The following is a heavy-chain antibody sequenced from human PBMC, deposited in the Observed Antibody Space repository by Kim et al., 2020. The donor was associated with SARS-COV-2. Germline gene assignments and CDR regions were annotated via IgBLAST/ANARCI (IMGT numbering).Heavy chain of an antibody. Sequence: TTYNPPPTRRVTISVDTSKNQFSLKLSSVTAADTAVYYCARSPLWLPFDYWGQGTLVTVSS. CDR2: T. V-gene: IGHV4-59*01. CDR3: ARSPLWLPFDY. D-gene: IGHD3-10*01. J-gene: IGHJ4*02.